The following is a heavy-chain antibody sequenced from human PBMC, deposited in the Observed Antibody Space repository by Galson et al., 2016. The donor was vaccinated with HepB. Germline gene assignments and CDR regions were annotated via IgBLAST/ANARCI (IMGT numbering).Heavy chain of an antibody. Sequence: SLRLSCAASGFPFINYAMTWVRQAPGKGLGWVSVISGSGGNNYYADAVKGRFTSSRDNSKNTLYLPMNSLGAEDTALYFCAKWRSSDSTSCPNYWGKGTLVTVSS. D-gene: IGHD2-2*01. V-gene: IGHV3-23*01. CDR3: AKWRSSDSTSCPNY. CDR2: ISGSGGNN. J-gene: IGHJ4*02. CDR1: GFPFINYA.